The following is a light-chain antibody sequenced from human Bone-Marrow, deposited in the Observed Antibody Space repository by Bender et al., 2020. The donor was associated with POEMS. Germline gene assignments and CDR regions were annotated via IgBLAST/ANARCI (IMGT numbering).Light chain of an antibody. Sequence: QSVLTQPPSASGTPGQRVTISCSGGSSNIGAHAANWYQHLPGTAPKLLIYSSHRRPSEVPDRFSGSRSRTSASRAVSGLQSEDEADYYCAVWDDSLNGWVFGGGTKLTVL. V-gene: IGLV1-44*01. CDR2: SSH. J-gene: IGLJ3*02. CDR3: AVWDDSLNGWV. CDR1: SSNIGAHA.